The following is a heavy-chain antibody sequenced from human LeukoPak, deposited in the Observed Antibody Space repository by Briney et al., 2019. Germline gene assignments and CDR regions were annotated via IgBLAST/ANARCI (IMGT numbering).Heavy chain of an antibody. CDR2: IYYSGST. Sequence: PSETLSVTCTVSGGSISSYYWSWIRQPPGKGLEWIGYIYYSGSTNYNPSLKSRVTISVDTSKNQFSLKLSSVTAADTAVYYCARLRVSSRRFDPWGQGTLVTVSS. D-gene: IGHD6-13*01. CDR3: ARLRVSSRRFDP. V-gene: IGHV4-59*08. J-gene: IGHJ5*02. CDR1: GGSISSYY.